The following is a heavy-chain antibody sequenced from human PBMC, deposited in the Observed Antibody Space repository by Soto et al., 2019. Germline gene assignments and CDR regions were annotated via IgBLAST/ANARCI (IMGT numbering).Heavy chain of an antibody. CDR2: ISWNNYPI. J-gene: IGHJ4*02. CDR3: AKDRGRAVAGGRSTIDY. D-gene: IGHD6-19*01. V-gene: IGHV3-9*01. Sequence: GGSLSLSCAASGFTLADYAMHWVRQAPGKGLEWVSGISWNNYPIGYADSVKGRFTISRDNTKNSLYLQINSLRTEDTALYYCAKDRGRAVAGGRSTIDYWGQGTLVTVSS. CDR1: GFTLADYA.